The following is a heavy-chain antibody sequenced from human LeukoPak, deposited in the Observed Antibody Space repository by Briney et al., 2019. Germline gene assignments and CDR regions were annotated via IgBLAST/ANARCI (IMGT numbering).Heavy chain of an antibody. V-gene: IGHV1-2*02. CDR1: GYTFTGYY. Sequence: GASVKVSCKASGYTFTGYYMHWVRQAPGQGLEWMGWINPNSGGTNYAQKFQGRVTMTRDTSISTAYMELSRLRSDDTAVYYCARDCGGTDIVVVPAAISFDPWGQGTLVTVSS. CDR2: INPNSGGT. CDR3: ARDCGGTDIVVVPAAISFDP. D-gene: IGHD2-2*01. J-gene: IGHJ5*02.